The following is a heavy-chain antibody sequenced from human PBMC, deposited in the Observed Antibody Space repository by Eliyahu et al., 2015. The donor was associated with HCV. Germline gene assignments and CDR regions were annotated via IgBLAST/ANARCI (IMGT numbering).Heavy chain of an antibody. J-gene: IGHJ4*02. Sequence: EVQLVESGGRLIQPGGSLRLSCAASGFTVSSNYMSWVRQAPGKGLEWVSVIYSGGSGGSTYYADSVKGRFTISRDNSKNTLFLQMNSLRAEDTAVYYCARARSSDYWGHDYWGQGTLVTVSS. CDR2: IYSGGSGGST. CDR1: GFTVSSNY. CDR3: ARARSSDYWGHDY. D-gene: IGHD3-22*01. V-gene: IGHV3-53*01.